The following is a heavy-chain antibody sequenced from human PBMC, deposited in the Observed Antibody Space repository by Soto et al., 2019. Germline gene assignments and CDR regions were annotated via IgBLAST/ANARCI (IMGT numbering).Heavy chain of an antibody. D-gene: IGHD3-10*01. CDR2: IYYSGST. J-gene: IGHJ4*02. V-gene: IGHV4-31*03. CDR3: AREFGARQDSGSYYPL. Sequence: SETLSLTCTVSGGSISSGGYYWSWIRQHPGKGLEWIGYIYYSGSTYYNPSLKSRVTISVDTSKNQFSLKLSSVTAADTAVYYCAREFGARQDSGSYYPLWGQGTLVTVSS. CDR1: GGSISSGGYY.